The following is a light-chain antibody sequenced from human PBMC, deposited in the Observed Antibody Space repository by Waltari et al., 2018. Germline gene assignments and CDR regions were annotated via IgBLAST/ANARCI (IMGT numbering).Light chain of an antibody. Sequence: NFMLTQPHSVSESPGKTVTISCTRSSRRIASNNLQWHQQRPGSAPTTVIYDDNQRPSGVPDRFSGSIDSSSNSASLTISGLKAEDEADYYCQSDDSSNKKIFGGGTKLTVL. V-gene: IGLV6-57*03. CDR3: QSDDSSNKKI. J-gene: IGLJ2*01. CDR1: SRRIASNN. CDR2: DDN.